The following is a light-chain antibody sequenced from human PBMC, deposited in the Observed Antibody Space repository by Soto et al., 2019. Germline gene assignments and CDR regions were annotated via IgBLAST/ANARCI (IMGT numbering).Light chain of an antibody. CDR3: SSYTGSSTCVV. CDR2: DVS. CDR1: SSDVGGYNY. Sequence: QSVLTQPASVSGSPGQSITISCTGTSSDVGGYNYVSWYQQHPGKAPKLMIYDVSNRPSGVSNRFSGSKSANTASLTISGLQAEDEADYYCSSYTGSSTCVVFGGGTKLTVL. J-gene: IGLJ2*01. V-gene: IGLV2-14*01.